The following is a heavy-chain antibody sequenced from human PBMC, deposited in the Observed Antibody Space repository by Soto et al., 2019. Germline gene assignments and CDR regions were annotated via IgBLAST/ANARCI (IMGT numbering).Heavy chain of an antibody. J-gene: IGHJ4*02. CDR1: GGSISVYY. Sequence: SETLSLTCTISGGSISVYYWSWIRQSPRQGLEWIGYVYDNGRPYYSPSLKSRVTISADTSKNKISLKLTSATAADTAVYYCARGVGSSPPRYWGRGTLVTVS. V-gene: IGHV4-59*01. D-gene: IGHD3-9*01. CDR3: ARGVGSSPPRY. CDR2: VYDNGRP.